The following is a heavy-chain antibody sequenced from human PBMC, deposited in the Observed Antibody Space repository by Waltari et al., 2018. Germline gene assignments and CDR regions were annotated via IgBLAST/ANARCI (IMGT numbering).Heavy chain of an antibody. Sequence: VPLVQSGAEVQKPEATVKISCKASGYTFTDYSMHWVQQGPGKGLEWRGRGEPEEGETVKGAKSQGRSPITAVTPTDTAYMALSSLRSGDTAADDCGTVDFCGGDCYSGWGQGTRVTVSP. V-gene: IGHV1-69-2*01. D-gene: IGHD2-21*01. CDR3: GTVDFCGGDCYSG. CDR1: GYTFTDYS. J-gene: IGHJ4*02. CDR2: GEPEEGET.